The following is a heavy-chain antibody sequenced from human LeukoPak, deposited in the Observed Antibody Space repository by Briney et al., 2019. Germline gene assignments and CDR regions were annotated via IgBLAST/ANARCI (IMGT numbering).Heavy chain of an antibody. J-gene: IGHJ4*02. CDR2: ISSTSSTI. V-gene: IGHV3-48*02. D-gene: IGHD6-13*01. CDR3: ATDSSTWYFDY. Sequence: GGSLRLSCAASGFTFSSYSMNWVRQAPGKGLEWVSYISSTSSTIYYADSVEGRFTISRDNAKNSLCLQMNSLRDEDTAVYYCATDSSTWYFDYWGQGTQVTVSS. CDR1: GFTFSSYS.